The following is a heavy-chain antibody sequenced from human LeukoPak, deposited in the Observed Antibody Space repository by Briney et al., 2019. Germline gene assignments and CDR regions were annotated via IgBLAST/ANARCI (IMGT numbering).Heavy chain of an antibody. V-gene: IGHV4-59*01. Sequence: PSETLPLTCTVSDDSITMYYWTWIRQPPGKGLEWIGYVDHTGSTNFNPSLNGRVSISRDTSKNLFSLRLRSVTAADTAVYYCARGRNYYDSSRYYYEGDAFDIWGQGTMVTVSS. D-gene: IGHD3-22*01. CDR1: DDSITMYY. J-gene: IGHJ3*02. CDR3: ARGRNYYDSSRYYYEGDAFDI. CDR2: VDHTGST.